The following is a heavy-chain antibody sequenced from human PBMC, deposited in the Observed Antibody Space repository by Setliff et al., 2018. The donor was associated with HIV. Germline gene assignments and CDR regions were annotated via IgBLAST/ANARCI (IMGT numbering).Heavy chain of an antibody. V-gene: IGHV1-18*01. Sequence: AASVKVSCKASGGIFSRFAIIWVRQAPGQGLEWMGWINTHSGYTNYAQNVQGRVTVTMDTSTSTAYMELRSLKSDDTAVYYCARGKTWLRFLDYWGQGTLVTVSS. CDR1: GGIFSRFA. CDR2: INTHSGYT. CDR3: ARGKTWLRFLDY. D-gene: IGHD5-12*01. J-gene: IGHJ4*02.